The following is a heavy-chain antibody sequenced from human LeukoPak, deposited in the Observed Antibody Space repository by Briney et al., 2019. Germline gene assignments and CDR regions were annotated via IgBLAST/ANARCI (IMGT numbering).Heavy chain of an antibody. J-gene: IGHJ4*02. V-gene: IGHV4-59*01. D-gene: IGHD5-12*01. Sequence: PSETLSLTCIVSGGSISGYNWSWIRQPPGKGLEWIGYIYYTGTTNYTPSLKSRITISADTSKNQFSLKLSSVTAADTAVYYCARSRSRGYSGDFDYWGQGTLVTVSS. CDR3: ARSRSRGYSGDFDY. CDR1: GGSISGYN. CDR2: IYYTGTT.